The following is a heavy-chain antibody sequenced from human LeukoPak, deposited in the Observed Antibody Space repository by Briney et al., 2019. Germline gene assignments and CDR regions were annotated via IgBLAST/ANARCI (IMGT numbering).Heavy chain of an antibody. V-gene: IGHV3-9*03. CDR3: AKGRDGYTGSPLDY. D-gene: IGHD5-24*01. CDR1: GFTFDDYA. J-gene: IGHJ4*02. CDR2: ISWNSGSI. Sequence: GGSLRLSCAASGFTFDDYAMHWVRQAPGKGLGWVSGISWNSGSIGYADSVKGRFTISRDNAKNSLYLQMNSLRAEDMALYYCAKGRDGYTGSPLDYWGQGTLVTVSS.